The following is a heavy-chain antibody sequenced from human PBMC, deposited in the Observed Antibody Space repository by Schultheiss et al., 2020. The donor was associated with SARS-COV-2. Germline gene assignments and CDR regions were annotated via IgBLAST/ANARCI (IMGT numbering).Heavy chain of an antibody. D-gene: IGHD1-1*01. CDR3: ARRRDWNDVFDY. CDR2: ISHSGYI. V-gene: IGHV4-59*08. CDR1: GGSSSDYY. J-gene: IGHJ4*02. Sequence: SETLSLTCTVSGGSSSDYYWSWIRQPPGKGLEWIRYISHSGYINYNPSLKSRVTISANTSKNQFSLKLTSVTAADTAVYYCARRRDWNDVFDYWGQGTLVTVSS.